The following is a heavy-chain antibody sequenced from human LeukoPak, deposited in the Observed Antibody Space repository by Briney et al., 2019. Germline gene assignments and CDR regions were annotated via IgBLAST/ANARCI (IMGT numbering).Heavy chain of an antibody. CDR3: ARLRQWLAPWFDP. V-gene: IGHV4-61*01. CDR2: IYYSGST. D-gene: IGHD6-19*01. Sequence: SETLSLTCTVSGYSISSGYYWSWIRQSPGKGLEWIGYIYYSGSTNYNPSLKSRVTISVDTSKNQFSLKLSSVTAADTAVYYCARLRQWLAPWFDPWGQGTLVTVSS. CDR1: GYSISSGYY. J-gene: IGHJ5*02.